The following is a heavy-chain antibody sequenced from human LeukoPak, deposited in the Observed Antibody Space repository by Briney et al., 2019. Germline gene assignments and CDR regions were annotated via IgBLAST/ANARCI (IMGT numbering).Heavy chain of an antibody. CDR1: GFTFSSYG. D-gene: IGHD3-10*01. CDR2: ISTDGSKT. CDR3: ATDASGITHHAMDV. Sequence: GGSLRLSCAASGFTFSSYGMHWVRQAPGKGLEWVALISTDGSKTYYADSLKGRFTISRDNSKNALNLQMNSLRTEDTAVYYCATDASGITHHAMDVWGQGTTVTVSS. V-gene: IGHV3-30*03. J-gene: IGHJ6*02.